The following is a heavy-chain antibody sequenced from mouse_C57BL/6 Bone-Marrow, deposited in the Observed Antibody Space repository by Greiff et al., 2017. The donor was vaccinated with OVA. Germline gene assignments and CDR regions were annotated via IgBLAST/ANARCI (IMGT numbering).Heavy chain of an antibody. CDR2: IRLKSDNYET. D-gene: IGHD6-1*01. V-gene: IGHV6-3*01. J-gene: IGHJ3*01. CDR3: TIPSFAY. CDR1: GFTFSNYW. Sequence: EVQLQQSGGGLVQPGGSMKLSCVASGFTFSNYWMNWVRQSPEKGLEWVAQIRLKSDNYETHYAVSVKGRFTISRDDSKSSVYLQMNNLRAEDTGIYYCTIPSFAYGGQGTLVTVSA.